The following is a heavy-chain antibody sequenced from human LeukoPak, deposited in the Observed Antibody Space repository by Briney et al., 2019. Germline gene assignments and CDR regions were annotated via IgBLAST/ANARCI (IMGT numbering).Heavy chain of an antibody. V-gene: IGHV3-74*01. CDR2: INSDGSST. Sequence: GGSLRLSCAASGFTFSNYWMHWVRHAPGKGLVWVSRINSDGSSTSCADSVKGRFTISRDNAKNTLYLQMNSLRAEDTAVYYCARESSVGAHKAFDYWGQGTLVTVSS. CDR3: ARESSVGAHKAFDY. CDR1: GFTFSNYW. D-gene: IGHD1-26*01. J-gene: IGHJ4*02.